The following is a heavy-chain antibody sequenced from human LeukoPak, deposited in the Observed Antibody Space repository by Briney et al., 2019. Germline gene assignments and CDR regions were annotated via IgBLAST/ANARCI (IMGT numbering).Heavy chain of an antibody. CDR3: AKDRSIGTYYTFDS. CDR2: ISSSSSTI. V-gene: IGHV3-48*01. CDR1: GFTFSSYS. D-gene: IGHD1-26*01. Sequence: GGSLRLSCAASGFTFSSYSMNWVRQAPGKGLEWVSYISSSSSTIYYADSVKGRFTISRDNAKNSLYLQMSSLTAKDTAVYYCAKDRSIGTYYTFDSWGQGTLVTVSS. J-gene: IGHJ4*02.